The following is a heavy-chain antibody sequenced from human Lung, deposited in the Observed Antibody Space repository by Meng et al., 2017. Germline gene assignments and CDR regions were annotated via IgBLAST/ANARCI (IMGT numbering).Heavy chain of an antibody. D-gene: IGHD4-17*01. Sequence: EGQLVESGGGLVQPGGSLRLSCAASGFTFSTHWMPWVRQAPGKGLEWVSRITGDGSSTIYADSVQGRFTMSRDNAKNTLSLQMNSLRAEDTAVYYCARGGVTTDDWGQGTLVTVSS. CDR1: GFTFSTHW. J-gene: IGHJ4*02. CDR2: ITGDGSST. CDR3: ARGGVTTDD. V-gene: IGHV3-74*01.